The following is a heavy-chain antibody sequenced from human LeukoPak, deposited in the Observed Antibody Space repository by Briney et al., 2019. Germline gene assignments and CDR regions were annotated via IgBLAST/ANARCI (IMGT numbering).Heavy chain of an antibody. CDR2: IKSKTDGGTT. D-gene: IGHD2-2*01. Sequence: GGSLRLSCVASGFTFSDTWMNWVRQAPGKGLEWVGRIKSKTDGGTTNYAAPVQGRFTISRDDSKNTLYLQMNSLKSEDTAVYFCTTTRTYWGQGTLVTVSS. CDR1: GFTFSDTW. CDR3: TTTRTY. J-gene: IGHJ4*02. V-gene: IGHV3-15*01.